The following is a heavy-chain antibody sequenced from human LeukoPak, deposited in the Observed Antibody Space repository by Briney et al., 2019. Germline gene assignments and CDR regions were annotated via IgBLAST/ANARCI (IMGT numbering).Heavy chain of an antibody. V-gene: IGHV3-23*01. CDR3: AKNPTKITMVRGVIIIHAFDI. Sequence: GESLKISCKGSGYNFANYWIGWVRQAPGKGLEWVSAISGSGGSTYYADSVKGRFTISRDNSKNTLYLQMNSLRAEDTAVYYCAKNPTKITMVRGVIIIHAFDIWGQGTMVTVSS. CDR2: ISGSGGST. D-gene: IGHD3-10*01. J-gene: IGHJ3*02. CDR1: GYNFANYW.